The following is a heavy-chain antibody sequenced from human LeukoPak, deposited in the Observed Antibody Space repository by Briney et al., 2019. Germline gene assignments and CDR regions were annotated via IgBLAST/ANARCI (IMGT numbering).Heavy chain of an antibody. D-gene: IGHD3-10*01. CDR1: GGSISSSSYY. CDR2: IYYSGST. J-gene: IGHJ4*02. V-gene: IGHV4-39*07. Sequence: SETLSLTCTVSGGSISSSSYYWGWIRQPPGKGLEWIGIIYYSGSTYYNPPLKSRVTISVDTSKNQFSLKLSSVTAADTAVYYCARDHQVYGSGSYFLDYWGQGTLVTVSS. CDR3: ARDHQVYGSGSYFLDY.